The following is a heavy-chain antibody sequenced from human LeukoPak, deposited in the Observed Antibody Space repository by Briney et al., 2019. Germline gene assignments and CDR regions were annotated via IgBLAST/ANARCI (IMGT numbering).Heavy chain of an antibody. CDR3: ASWNRDGYNYWLDY. Sequence: PSETLSLTCTVSGGPISSYYWSWIRQPPGKGLEWVGYIYTSGSTNYNPSLKSRVTISVDTSKNQFSLKLSSVTAADTAVYYYASWNRDGYNYWLDYWGQGTLVTVSS. CDR2: IYTSGST. V-gene: IGHV4-4*09. CDR1: GGPISSYY. D-gene: IGHD5-24*01. J-gene: IGHJ4*02.